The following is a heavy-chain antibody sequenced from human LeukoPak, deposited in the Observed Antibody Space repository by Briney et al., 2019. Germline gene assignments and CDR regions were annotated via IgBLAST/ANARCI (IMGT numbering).Heavy chain of an antibody. CDR3: ARHYYGILTPFDY. D-gene: IGHD3-9*01. CDR1: GGSIWSSRYY. J-gene: IGHJ4*02. Sequence: PSETLSLTCTVSGGSIWSSRYYWGWIRQPPGEGLEWIGSIYYSGSTYYNPSLKSRVTISVDTSKNQFSLKLSSVTAADTAVYYCARHYYGILTPFDYWGQGTLVTVSS. CDR2: IYYSGST. V-gene: IGHV4-39*01.